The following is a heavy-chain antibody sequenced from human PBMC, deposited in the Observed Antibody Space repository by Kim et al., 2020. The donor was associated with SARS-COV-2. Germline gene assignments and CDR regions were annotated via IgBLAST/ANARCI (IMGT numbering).Heavy chain of an antibody. CDR1: GYSFTSYW. D-gene: IGHD6-6*01. CDR2: IDPSDSYT. V-gene: IGHV5-10-1*01. Sequence: GESLKISCKGSGYSFTSYWISWVRQMPGKVLEWMGRIDPSDSYTNYSPSFQGHVTISADKSISTAYLQWSSLKASDAAMYYCATPCIAVRRNYYHGMDVLGQGTTVTASS. J-gene: IGHJ6*01. CDR3: ATPCIAVRRNYYHGMDV.